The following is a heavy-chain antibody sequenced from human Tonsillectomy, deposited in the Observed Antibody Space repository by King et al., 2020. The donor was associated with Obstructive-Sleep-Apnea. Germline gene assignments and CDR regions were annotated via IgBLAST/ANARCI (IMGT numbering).Heavy chain of an antibody. CDR3: ARDRDCSSTSCYDYYYYGMDV. D-gene: IGHD2-2*01. CDR1: GDSVSSNSAA. J-gene: IGHJ6*02. V-gene: IGHV6-1*01. Sequence: VQLQQSGRGLVKPSQTLSLTCAISGDSVSSNSAAWNWIRQSPSRGLEWLGRTYYRSKWYNDYALSVKSRIIINSDTSKNQFSLPLNYVTPEDTAVYYCARDRDCSSTSCYDYYYYGMDVWGQGTTVTVSS. CDR2: TYYRSKWYN.